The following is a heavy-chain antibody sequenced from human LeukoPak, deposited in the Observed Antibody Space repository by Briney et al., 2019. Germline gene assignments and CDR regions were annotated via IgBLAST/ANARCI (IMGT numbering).Heavy chain of an antibody. Sequence: PGGSLRLSCAASGLTFSSNGMHWVRQAPGKGLEWVAFIRYDESNAYYADSVKGRFTVSRDNSKNTVYLQMNSLRAEDTAVYYCAISRGRWEILDYWGQGTLVTVSS. V-gene: IGHV3-30*02. D-gene: IGHD3-10*01. CDR1: GLTFSSNG. J-gene: IGHJ4*02. CDR3: AISRGRWEILDY. CDR2: IRYDESNA.